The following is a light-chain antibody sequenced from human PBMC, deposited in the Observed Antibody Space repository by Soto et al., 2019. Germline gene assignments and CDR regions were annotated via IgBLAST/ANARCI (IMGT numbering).Light chain of an antibody. Sequence: QSALTQPASVSGSPGQSITISCFGTSSDVGSYNLVSWYQQHPGKAPKLIFYEGSKRPSGVSNRFSGSKSGNTASLTISGLQADDEGDYYCCSYATSGSLIFGRGTKLTVL. CDR1: SSDVGSYNL. CDR3: CSYATSGSLI. CDR2: EGS. V-gene: IGLV2-23*01. J-gene: IGLJ2*01.